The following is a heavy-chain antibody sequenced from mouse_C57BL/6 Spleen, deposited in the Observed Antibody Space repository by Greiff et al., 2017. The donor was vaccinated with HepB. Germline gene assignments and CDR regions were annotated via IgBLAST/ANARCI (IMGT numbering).Heavy chain of an antibody. CDR3: ATSNWDGDY. CDR2: IDPSDSYT. J-gene: IGHJ2*01. D-gene: IGHD4-1*02. Sequence: QVQLQQPGAELVKPGASVKLSCKASGYTFTSYWMQWVKQRPGQGLEWIGEIDPSDSYTNYNQKFKGKATLTVDTPSSTAYMQLSSLTSEDSAVYYCATSNWDGDYWGQGTTLTVSS. CDR1: GYTFTSYW. V-gene: IGHV1-50*01.